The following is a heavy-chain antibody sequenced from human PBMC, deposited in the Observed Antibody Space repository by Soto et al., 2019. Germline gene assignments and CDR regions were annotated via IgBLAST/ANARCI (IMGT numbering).Heavy chain of an antibody. Sequence: GGSLRLSCAASGFTFSSYWMHWVRQAPGKGLVWVSRINSDGSSTSYADSVKGRFTISRDNAKNTLYLQMNSLRAEDTAVYYCARDRDSSSSLQYYYYYYGMDVWGQGTTVTAP. D-gene: IGHD6-6*01. CDR1: GFTFSSYW. J-gene: IGHJ6*02. CDR3: ARDRDSSSSLQYYYYYYGMDV. CDR2: INSDGSST. V-gene: IGHV3-74*01.